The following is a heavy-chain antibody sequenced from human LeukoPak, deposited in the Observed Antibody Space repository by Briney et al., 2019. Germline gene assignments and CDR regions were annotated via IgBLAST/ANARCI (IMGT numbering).Heavy chain of an antibody. D-gene: IGHD3-22*01. CDR1: GFTFSSYS. CDR3: ARVSDYYDSSGYYPLFDY. CDR2: ISSSSSYI. Sequence: GGSLRLSCAASGFTFSSYSMNWVRQAPGKGLEWVSSISSSSSYIYYADSVKGRFTISRDNAKNSLYLQMNSLRAEDTAVYYCARVSDYYDSSGYYPLFDYWGQGTLVTVSS. V-gene: IGHV3-21*01. J-gene: IGHJ4*02.